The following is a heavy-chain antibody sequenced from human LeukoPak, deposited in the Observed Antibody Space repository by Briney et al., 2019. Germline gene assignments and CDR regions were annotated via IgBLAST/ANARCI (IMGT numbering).Heavy chain of an antibody. CDR1: EFTFSSYA. CDR3: AKDLSDYGDYWYFDL. J-gene: IGHJ2*01. CDR2: ISGSGGST. D-gene: IGHD4-17*01. V-gene: IGHV3-23*01. Sequence: GGSLRLSCAASEFTFSSYAMSWVRQAPGKGLEWVSAISGSGGSTYYADSVKGRFTISRDNSKNTLYLQMNSLRAEDTAVYYCAKDLSDYGDYWYFDLWGRGTLVTVSS.